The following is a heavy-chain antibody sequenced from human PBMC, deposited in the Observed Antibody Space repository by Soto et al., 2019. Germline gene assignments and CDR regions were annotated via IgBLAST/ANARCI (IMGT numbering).Heavy chain of an antibody. V-gene: IGHV1-18*01. CDR2: ISGYNGNT. CDR1: GYSFTTYG. Sequence: QVQLVQSRGEVKKPGASVKVSCKTSGYSFTTYGISWVRQAPGQGLEWMGWISGYNGNTNYAQNLQGRVTMTTDTSSSTAYMELRSPRSEATAVYYCAREGPAPYYYYGMDVWGQGSTVTVSS. J-gene: IGHJ6*02. CDR3: AREGPAPYYYYGMDV.